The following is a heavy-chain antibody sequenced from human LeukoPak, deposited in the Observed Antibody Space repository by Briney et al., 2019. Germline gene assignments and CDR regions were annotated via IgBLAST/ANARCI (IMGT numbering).Heavy chain of an antibody. V-gene: IGHV3-23*01. Sequence: GGSLRLSCAASGFTFSSYAMSWVRQAPGKGLEWVSAISGSGGSTYYADSVKGRFTISRDNSKNTLYLQMNSLRAEDTAVYYCAKDWPVGRYHYYGMDVWGQGTTVTVSS. J-gene: IGHJ6*02. CDR2: ISGSGGST. CDR3: AKDWPVGRYHYYGMDV. D-gene: IGHD3-9*01. CDR1: GFTFSSYA.